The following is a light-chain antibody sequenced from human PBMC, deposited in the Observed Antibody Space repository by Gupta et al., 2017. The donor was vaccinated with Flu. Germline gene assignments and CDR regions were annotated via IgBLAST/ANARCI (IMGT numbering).Light chain of an antibody. CDR3: CSYAGSYV. V-gene: IGLV2-11*01. CDR1: SSDVGGYNY. J-gene: IGLJ1*01. Sequence: QSALTQPRSVSGSPGQSVTLSCTGTSSDVGGYNYVSLYQQHPGKAPKLMSYDVSKRPSGVPDRFSSSKSGNTASLTISGLQAEDEADYYCCSYAGSYVFGTGTKVTVL. CDR2: DVS.